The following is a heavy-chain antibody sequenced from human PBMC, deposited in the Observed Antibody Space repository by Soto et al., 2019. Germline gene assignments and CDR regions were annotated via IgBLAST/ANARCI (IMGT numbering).Heavy chain of an antibody. CDR3: ATLPPRIVVVVLPIPS. Sequence: PSETLSLTCTVSGDSISSNSHYWGWIRQPPGKGLESIANIYYDGNTYYNPSLKSRVTISLDKSNNQFSLNLKSVTAADTAVYYCATLPPRIVVVVLPIPSWGQGTLVTVSS. CDR1: GDSISSNSHY. CDR2: IYYDGNT. D-gene: IGHD2-15*01. V-gene: IGHV4-39*07. J-gene: IGHJ4*02.